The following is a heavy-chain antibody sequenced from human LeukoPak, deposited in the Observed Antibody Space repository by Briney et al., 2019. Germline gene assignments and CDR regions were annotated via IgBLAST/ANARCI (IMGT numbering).Heavy chain of an antibody. J-gene: IGHJ2*01. CDR3: ARVHDALPYSSGWYGPNWYFDL. V-gene: IGHV4-61*02. Sequence: PSQTLSLTCTVSGGSISSGSYYWSWIRQPAGKGLEWIGRIYTSGSTNYNPSLKSRVTISVDTSKNQFSLKLSSVTAADTAVYYCARVHDALPYSSGWYGPNWYFDLWGRGTLVTVSS. CDR2: IYTSGST. D-gene: IGHD6-19*01. CDR1: GGSISSGSYY.